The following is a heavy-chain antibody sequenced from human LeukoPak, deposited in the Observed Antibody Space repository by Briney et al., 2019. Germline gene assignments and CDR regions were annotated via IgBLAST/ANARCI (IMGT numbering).Heavy chain of an antibody. CDR1: GFTVSSNS. J-gene: IGHJ6*03. V-gene: IGHV3-53*01. Sequence: GGSLRLSCTVSGFTVSSNSMSWVRQAPGKGLEWVSFIYSDNTHYSDSVKGRFTISRDNSKNTLYLQMNSLRAKDTAVYYCATRSYCSGGSCYGYYYYYYMDVWGKGTTVTVSS. CDR2: IYSDNT. D-gene: IGHD2-15*01. CDR3: ATRSYCSGGSCYGYYYYYYMDV.